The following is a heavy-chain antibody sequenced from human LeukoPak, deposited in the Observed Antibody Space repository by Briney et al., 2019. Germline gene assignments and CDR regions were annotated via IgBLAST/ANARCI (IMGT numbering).Heavy chain of an antibody. D-gene: IGHD5-24*01. CDR1: GGSISSYY. Sequence: SETLSLTCTVSGGSISSYYWSWFRQPPGKGLEWTGYIYYSGSTNYNPSLKSRVTISVDTSKNQFSLKLTSVTAADTAVYYCASAPINYGSWFDPWGQGTLVTVSS. CDR3: ASAPINYGSWFDP. V-gene: IGHV4-59*01. J-gene: IGHJ5*02. CDR2: IYYSGST.